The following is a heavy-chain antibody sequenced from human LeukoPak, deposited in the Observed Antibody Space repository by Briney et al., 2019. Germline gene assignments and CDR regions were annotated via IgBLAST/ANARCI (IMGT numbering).Heavy chain of an antibody. CDR2: IYYSGST. CDR1: GGSISSSSYY. CDR3: ARDMGYCSSTSCYTHYYYYMDV. D-gene: IGHD2-2*02. J-gene: IGHJ6*03. V-gene: IGHV4-39*07. Sequence: SETLSLTCTVSGGSISSSSYYWGWIRQPPGKGLEWIGSIYYSGSTYYNPSLKSRVTISVDRSKNQFSLKLSSVTAADTAVYYCARDMGYCSSTSCYTHYYYYMDVWGKGTTVTVSS.